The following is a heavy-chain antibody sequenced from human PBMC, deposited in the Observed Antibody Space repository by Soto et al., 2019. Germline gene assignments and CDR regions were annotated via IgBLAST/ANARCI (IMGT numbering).Heavy chain of an antibody. V-gene: IGHV4-30-4*01. J-gene: IGHJ4*02. CDR2: IYYSGST. CDR1: GGSISSGDYY. Sequence: QVQLQESGPGLVKPSQTLSLTCTVSGGSISSGDYYWSWIRQPPGKGLEWIGYIYYSGSTYYNPSLKGRVTISVDTSKNPVSLKLGSVTAADTAVYYCARDFYYGSGSYVYWGQGTLVTVSS. CDR3: ARDFYYGSGSYVY. D-gene: IGHD3-10*01.